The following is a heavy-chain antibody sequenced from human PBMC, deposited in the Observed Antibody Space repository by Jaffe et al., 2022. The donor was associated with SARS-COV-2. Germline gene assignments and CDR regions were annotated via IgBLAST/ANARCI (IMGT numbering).Heavy chain of an antibody. J-gene: IGHJ6*02. CDR3: ARDFLPDYYDSSANYYYGMDV. D-gene: IGHD3-22*01. V-gene: IGHV3-30-3*01. CDR1: GFTFSSYA. Sequence: QVQLVESGGGVVQPGRSLRLSCAASGFTFSSYAMHWVRQAPGKGLEWVAVISYDGSNKYYADSVKGRFTISRDNSKNTLYLQMNSLRAEDTAVYYCARDFLPDYYDSSANYYYGMDVWGQGTTVTVSS. CDR2: ISYDGSNK.